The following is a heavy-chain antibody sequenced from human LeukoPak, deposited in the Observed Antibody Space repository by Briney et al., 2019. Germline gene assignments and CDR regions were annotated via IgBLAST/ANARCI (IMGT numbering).Heavy chain of an antibody. J-gene: IGHJ5*02. V-gene: IGHV4-59*01. D-gene: IGHD1-26*01. CDR2: IYYSGST. CDR1: GGSISSYY. CDR3: ARDREGAKENWFDP. Sequence: SETLSLTCTVSGGSISSYYWSWIRQPPGKGLEWIGYIYYSGSTNYNPPLKSRVTISVDTSKNQFSLKLSSVTAADTAVYYCARDREGAKENWFDPWGQGTLVTVSS.